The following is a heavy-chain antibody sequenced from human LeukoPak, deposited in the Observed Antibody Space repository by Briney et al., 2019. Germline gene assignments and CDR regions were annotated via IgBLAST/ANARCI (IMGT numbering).Heavy chain of an antibody. J-gene: IGHJ4*02. CDR1: GNTFTSYY. D-gene: IGHD4-17*01. CDR3: ARNGAPTVTTDY. V-gene: IGHV1-2*02. CDR2: INPNSGGK. Sequence: ASVKVSCKASGNTFTSYYMHWVRQAPGQGLEWMGWINPNSGGKNYAEKFQGRVTMTRDTSISTAYMELSRLRSDDTAVYYCARNGAPTVTTDYWGQGTLVTVSS.